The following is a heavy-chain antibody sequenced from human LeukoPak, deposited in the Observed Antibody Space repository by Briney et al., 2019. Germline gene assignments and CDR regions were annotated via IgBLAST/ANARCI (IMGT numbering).Heavy chain of an antibody. Sequence: SGGSLRLSCAASGFTFSSYEMNWVRQAPGKGLEWVSYISSSGSTIYYADSVKGRFTISRDNAKNSLYLQMNSLRAEDTAVYYCASAESIVVAGTAFDYWGQGTLVTVSS. CDR2: ISSSGSTI. D-gene: IGHD6-19*01. V-gene: IGHV3-48*03. CDR1: GFTFSSYE. J-gene: IGHJ4*02. CDR3: ASAESIVVAGTAFDY.